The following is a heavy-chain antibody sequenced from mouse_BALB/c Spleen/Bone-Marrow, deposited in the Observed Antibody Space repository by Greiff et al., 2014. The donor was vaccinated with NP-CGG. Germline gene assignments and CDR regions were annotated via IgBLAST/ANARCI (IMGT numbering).Heavy chain of an antibody. V-gene: IGHV4-1*02. CDR1: GFDFSRYW. CDR3: ARGTSNWVAY. CDR2: INPDSSTI. D-gene: IGHD3-3*01. Sequence: DVLLVESGGGLVQPGGSLKLSCAASGFDFSRYWMSWVRQAPGKGLEWIGEINPDSSTINYTPSLKDKFIISRDNAKNTLYLQMSKVRSEDTALYYCARGTSNWVAYWGQGTLVTVSA. J-gene: IGHJ3*01.